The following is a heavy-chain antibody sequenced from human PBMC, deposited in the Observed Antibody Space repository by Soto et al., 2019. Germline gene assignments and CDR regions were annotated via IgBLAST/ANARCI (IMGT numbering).Heavy chain of an antibody. V-gene: IGHV4-34*01. CDR3: ARARDYVWGSYRHNWFDP. CDR1: GGSFSGYY. Sequence: SETLSLTCAVYGGSFSGYYWSWIRQPPGKGLEWIGEINHSGSTNYNPSLKSRVTTSVDTSKNQFSLKLSSVTAADTAVYYCARARDYVWGSYRHNWFDPWGQGTLVTVSS. CDR2: INHSGST. J-gene: IGHJ5*02. D-gene: IGHD3-16*02.